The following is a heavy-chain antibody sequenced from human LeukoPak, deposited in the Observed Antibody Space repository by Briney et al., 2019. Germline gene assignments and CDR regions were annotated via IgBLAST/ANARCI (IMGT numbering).Heavy chain of an antibody. J-gene: IGHJ4*02. Sequence: SETLSLTCAVYGGSFSGYYWGWIRQPPGKGLEWIGEINHSGGTNYTPSLKSRVTMSLDTSKNQFSLKLTSVTAADTAVYYCARGSIAARLGNFWGQGTLVTVSS. V-gene: IGHV4-34*01. CDR2: INHSGGT. CDR1: GGSFSGYY. D-gene: IGHD6-6*01. CDR3: ARGSIAARLGNF.